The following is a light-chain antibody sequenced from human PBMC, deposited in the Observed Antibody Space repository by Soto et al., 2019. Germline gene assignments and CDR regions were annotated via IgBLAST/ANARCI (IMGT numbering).Light chain of an antibody. CDR1: QSVSSSY. CDR2: GAS. V-gene: IGKV3-20*01. J-gene: IGKJ5*01. CDR3: QQYGSSSIT. Sequence: EVVLTQSPATLSLSPGERATLSFSASQSVSSSYLAWYQQKPGQAPRLLIYGASSRATGIPDRFSGSGSGTDFTLTISRLEPEDFAVYYCQQYGSSSITFGQGTRLEI.